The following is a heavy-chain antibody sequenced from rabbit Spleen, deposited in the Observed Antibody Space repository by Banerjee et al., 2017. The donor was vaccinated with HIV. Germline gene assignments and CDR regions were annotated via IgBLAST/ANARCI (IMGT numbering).Heavy chain of an antibody. V-gene: IGHV1S40*01. CDR1: GFSFSSRYY. J-gene: IGHJ6*01. D-gene: IGHD8-1*01. CDR3: ARDSGSSFSSYGMDL. CDR2: IGSGSTGNT. Sequence: QSLEESGGGLVQPEGSLTLTCTASGFSFSSRYYMCWVRQAPGKGLEWIGCIGSGSTGNTYYASWAKGRFTISKTSSTTVTLQMTSLTGADTATFFCARDSGSSFSSYGMDLWGPGTLVTVS.